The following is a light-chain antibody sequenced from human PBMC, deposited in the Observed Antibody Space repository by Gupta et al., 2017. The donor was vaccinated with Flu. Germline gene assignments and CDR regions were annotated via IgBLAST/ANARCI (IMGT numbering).Light chain of an antibody. CDR3: MQALQTPPT. CDR2: LGS. V-gene: IGKV2-28*01. CDR1: QSLKNRNGHNL. J-gene: IGKJ4*01. Sequence: VTPGEPASISCRSSQSLKNRNGHNLLDWYVQKPGQPPQLLIYLGSYRASGVPDRFSGSGSDTDFTLKISRVEAEDVGVYYCMQALQTPPTFGGGTKVEI.